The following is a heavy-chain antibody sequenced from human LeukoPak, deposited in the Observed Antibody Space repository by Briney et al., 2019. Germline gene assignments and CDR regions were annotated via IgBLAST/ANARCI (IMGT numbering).Heavy chain of an antibody. V-gene: IGHV1-2*02. CDR3: ARDGNFDY. D-gene: IGHD1-1*01. J-gene: IGHJ4*02. CDR1: GYTFTDYY. Sequence: ASVKVSCKASGYTFTDYYMHWVRQAPGQGLEWMGWISPNSGETSYAQKFQGRVTMTRGTSIRTAYMEVHSLRPDDTAVFYCARDGNFDYWGQGTLVTVSS. CDR2: ISPNSGET.